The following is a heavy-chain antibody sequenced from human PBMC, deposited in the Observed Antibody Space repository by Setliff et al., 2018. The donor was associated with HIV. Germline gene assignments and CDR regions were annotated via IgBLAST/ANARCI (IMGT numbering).Heavy chain of an antibody. CDR2: IYYSGST. CDR1: GYSISSVYY. D-gene: IGHD3-10*01. J-gene: IGHJ1*01. Sequence: SETLSLTCAVSGYSISSVYYWGWIRQHPGKGLEWIWSIYYSGSTYYNPSLKSRVTISVDTSKNLFSVKLSPVTAADTAVYYCATDGGLWFGRHSYLQNWGQGTLVTV. CDR3: ATDGGLWFGRHSYLQN. V-gene: IGHV4-38-2*02.